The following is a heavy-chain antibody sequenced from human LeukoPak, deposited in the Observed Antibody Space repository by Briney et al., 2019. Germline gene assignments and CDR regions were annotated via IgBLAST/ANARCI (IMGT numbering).Heavy chain of an antibody. D-gene: IGHD3-16*01. Sequence: ASVKVSCKASGFTFTAYHLHWVRQAPGQGLEWMGSINLDRRITHYAAKFQGRVTMTWDTSITTGYMDLTRLNSDDTALYFCAKEATGLGGFDYWGQGTLVTVSA. CDR2: INLDRRIT. CDR3: AKEATGLGGFDY. CDR1: GFTFTAYH. J-gene: IGHJ4*02. V-gene: IGHV1-2*02.